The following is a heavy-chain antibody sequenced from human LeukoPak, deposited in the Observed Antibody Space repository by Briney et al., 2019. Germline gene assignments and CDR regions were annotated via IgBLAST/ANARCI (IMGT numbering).Heavy chain of an antibody. Sequence: PGRSLRLSCAASGFTFSRYGIHWVRQGPGKGLEWVAVISYDGSNKYYADSVKGRFTISRDNSKNTLYLQMNSLRAEDTAVYYCARGGYCSSTSCYAWEPPAIDYWGQGTLVTVSS. CDR3: ARGGYCSSTSCYAWEPPAIDY. J-gene: IGHJ4*02. V-gene: IGHV3-30*03. CDR1: GFTFSRYG. D-gene: IGHD2-2*01. CDR2: ISYDGSNK.